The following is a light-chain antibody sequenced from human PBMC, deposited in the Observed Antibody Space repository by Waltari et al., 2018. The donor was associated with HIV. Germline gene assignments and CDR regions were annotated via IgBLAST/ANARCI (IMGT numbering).Light chain of an antibody. J-gene: IGLJ2*01. V-gene: IGLV1-47*01. CDR1: SSNIGSNS. CDR3: ATWDDSLNGVL. CDR2: RDT. Sequence: SVLTQPPSASGTPGQKVTISCSGSSSNIGSNSVFWYQHLPGAAPKPLIHRDTQRPSGVPDRFSGSKSGTSASLAISGLRSEDEAVYSCATWDDSLNGVLFGGGTNLNVL.